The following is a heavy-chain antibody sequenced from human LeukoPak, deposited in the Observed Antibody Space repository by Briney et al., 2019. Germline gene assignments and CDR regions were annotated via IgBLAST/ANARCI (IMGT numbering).Heavy chain of an antibody. CDR1: GFTFSSYA. V-gene: IGHV3-23*01. CDR3: AKDEGRLITNWYRQY. J-gene: IGHJ4*02. D-gene: IGHD1-1*01. CDR2: ISGSGGST. Sequence: GGSLRLSCAASGFTFSSYAMSWVRQAPGKGLEWVSAISGSGGSTYYADSVKGRFAISRDNSKNTLYLQLNSLTAEDTAMYYCAKDEGRLITNWYRQYWGQGTPVTVSS.